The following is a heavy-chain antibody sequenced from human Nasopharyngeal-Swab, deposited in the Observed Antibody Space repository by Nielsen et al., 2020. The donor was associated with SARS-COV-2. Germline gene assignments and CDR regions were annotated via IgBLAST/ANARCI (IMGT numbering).Heavy chain of an antibody. J-gene: IGHJ6*03. V-gene: IGHV4-31*02. CDR2: IYYSGST. CDR3: ARVFWGYCSSTSCSNYYYYYYMDV. D-gene: IGHD2-2*01. Sequence: WTRQPRGEGLEWIGYIYYSGSTYYNPSLKSRVTISVDTSKNQFSLKLSSVTAADTAVYYCARVFWGYCSSTSCSNYYYYYYMDVWGKGTTVTVSS.